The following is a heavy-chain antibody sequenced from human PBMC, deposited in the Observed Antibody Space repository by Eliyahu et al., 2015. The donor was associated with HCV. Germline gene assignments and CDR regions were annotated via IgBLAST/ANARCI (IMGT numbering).Heavy chain of an antibody. D-gene: IGHD1-14*01. J-gene: IGHJ4*02. CDR3: ARGHNNDILFDY. CDR1: GGXISTDY. CDR2: IYTSGKT. Sequence: QVQLQESGPGLVKPSETLSLTCSVSGGXISTDYWSWIRQPAGKGLEWIGRIYTSGKTSYNPSLKSRVTMSLDTSKNQFSLKLSSVTAADTAVYFCARGHNNDILFDYWGQGTLVTVPS. V-gene: IGHV4-4*07.